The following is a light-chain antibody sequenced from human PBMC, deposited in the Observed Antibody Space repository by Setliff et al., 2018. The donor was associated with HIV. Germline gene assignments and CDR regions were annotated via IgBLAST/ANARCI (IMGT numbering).Light chain of an antibody. CDR1: SSDVGGYNY. CDR3: SSYTTISTFV. Sequence: QSVLTQPASVSGSPGQSITISCTGTSSDVGGYNYVSWYQHHPGKAPKLMIYDVNRRPSGVSNRFSGSKSGNTASLTISGLQAEDEADYYCSSYTTISTFVFGTGTKVT. J-gene: IGLJ1*01. V-gene: IGLV2-14*03. CDR2: DVN.